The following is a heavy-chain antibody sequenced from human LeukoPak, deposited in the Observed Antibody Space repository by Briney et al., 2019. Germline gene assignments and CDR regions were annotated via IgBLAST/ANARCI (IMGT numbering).Heavy chain of an antibody. Sequence: GGSLRLSCAASGFTFSSYAMHWVRQAPGKGLEWVAVISYVGSNKYYADSVKGRFTISRDNSKNTLYLQMNSLRAEDTAVYYCARAGGWYPTDFDYWGQGTLVTVSS. CDR1: GFTFSSYA. CDR2: ISYVGSNK. J-gene: IGHJ4*02. D-gene: IGHD6-19*01. V-gene: IGHV3-30-3*01. CDR3: ARAGGWYPTDFDY.